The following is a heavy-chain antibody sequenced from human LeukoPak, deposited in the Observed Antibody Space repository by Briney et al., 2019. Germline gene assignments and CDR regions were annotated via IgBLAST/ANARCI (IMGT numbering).Heavy chain of an antibody. CDR1: GGSISSGGYS. Sequence: SQTLSLTCAVSGGSISSGGYSWSWIRQPPGKGLEWIGYIYHSGSTYYNPSLKSRVTISVDRSKNQFSLKPSSVTAADTAVYYCARERSSTSLALDYWGQGTLVTVSS. CDR3: ARERSSTSLALDY. CDR2: IYHSGST. V-gene: IGHV4-30-2*01. J-gene: IGHJ4*02. D-gene: IGHD2-2*01.